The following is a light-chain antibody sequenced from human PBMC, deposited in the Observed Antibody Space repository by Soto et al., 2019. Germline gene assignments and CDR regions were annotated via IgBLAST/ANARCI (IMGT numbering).Light chain of an antibody. V-gene: IGKV1-39*01. CDR3: QQTYSNFVS. J-gene: IGKJ4*01. CDR1: QSISSY. CDR2: AAS. Sequence: IQMTPSPSTLSASVGDRVTITCRASQSISSYLNWYHQKPGKAPKLLIYAASSLQSGVPSRFSGSGSGTDFTLTISSLQPEDFGTYYCQQTYSNFVSFGGGTKVDIK.